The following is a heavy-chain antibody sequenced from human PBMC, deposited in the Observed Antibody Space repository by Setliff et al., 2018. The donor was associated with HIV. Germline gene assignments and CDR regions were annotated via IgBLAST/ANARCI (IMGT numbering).Heavy chain of an antibody. CDR3: VRGYRSAWNSWFDA. D-gene: IGHD6-19*01. V-gene: IGHV1-46*01. CDR1: GGTFSSYA. CDR2: IIPSEGTT. Sequence: ASVKVSCKASGGTFSSYAISWVRQAPGQGLEWMGGIIPSEGTTSFAQKFQGRVTMTRDTSTSTVYMDLSSLRADDTAVYYCVRGYRSAWNSWFDAWGQGTRVTVSS. J-gene: IGHJ5*02.